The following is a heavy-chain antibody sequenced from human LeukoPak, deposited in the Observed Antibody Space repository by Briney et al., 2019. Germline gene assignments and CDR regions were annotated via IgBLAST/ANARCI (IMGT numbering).Heavy chain of an antibody. CDR2: IYYSGST. J-gene: IGHJ3*02. CDR3: ARDPIQAAAGSDAFDI. V-gene: IGHV4-39*02. Sequence: PSETLSLTCTVSGGSISSSSYYWGWIRQPPGTGLEWIGSIYYSGSTYYNPSLKSRVTISVDTSKNQFSLKLSSVTAADTAVYYCARDPIQAAAGSDAFDIWGQGTMVTVSS. D-gene: IGHD6-13*01. CDR1: GGSISSSSYY.